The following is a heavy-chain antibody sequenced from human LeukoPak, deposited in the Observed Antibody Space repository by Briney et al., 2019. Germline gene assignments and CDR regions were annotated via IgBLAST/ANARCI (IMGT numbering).Heavy chain of an antibody. V-gene: IGHV3-23*01. CDR3: ARVIGWDEPFDL. CDR1: GFTFSNYG. J-gene: IGHJ3*01. Sequence: PGGSLRLSCAASGFTFSNYGMSWVRQAPGKGLEWVSGISGSGTGTYFADSVKGRFTFSRDNAKNSLYLQMNSLRVEDTAVYYCARVIGWDEPFDLWGQGTMVTVSS. CDR2: ISGSGTGT. D-gene: IGHD1-26*01.